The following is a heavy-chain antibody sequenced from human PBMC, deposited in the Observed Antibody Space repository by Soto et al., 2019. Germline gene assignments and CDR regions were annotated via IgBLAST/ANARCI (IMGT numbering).Heavy chain of an antibody. Sequence: EVQLLGSGGGLVQPGGSLRLSCAASGFTFSSYAMSWVRQAPGKGLEWVSGISGSGVSTRYADSVKGRFTISRDNSKNTLYLQMNSVRAGDTGEYYCAKEVGYSRGYDYFDCWGQGTLVTVSS. CDR1: GFTFSSYA. D-gene: IGHD6-19*01. J-gene: IGHJ4*02. V-gene: IGHV3-23*01. CDR3: AKEVGYSRGYDYFDC. CDR2: ISGSGVST.